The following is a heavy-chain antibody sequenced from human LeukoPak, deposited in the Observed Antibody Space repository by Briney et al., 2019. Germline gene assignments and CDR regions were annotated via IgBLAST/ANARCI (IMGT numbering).Heavy chain of an antibody. D-gene: IGHD3-3*01. V-gene: IGHV3-30*04. Sequence: GGSLTLSCAASGFTFSSYDMHWVRQAPGKWLEWVAVISYDGSNKYYADSVKGRFIISRDNSKNMLYLQMSGLRAEDTAVYYCARDRNTDFWSGYYTNYFDYWGQGTLVIVSS. CDR2: ISYDGSNK. CDR3: ARDRNTDFWSGYYTNYFDY. J-gene: IGHJ4*02. CDR1: GFTFSSYD.